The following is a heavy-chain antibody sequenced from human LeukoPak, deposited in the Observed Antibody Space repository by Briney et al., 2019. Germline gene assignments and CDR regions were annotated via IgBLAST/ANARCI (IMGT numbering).Heavy chain of an antibody. V-gene: IGHV4-34*01. CDR2: INHSGST. CDR3: ARGRQDYDFWSGYYPYYMDV. Sequence: PSETLSLTCAVYGGSFSGYYWSWIREPPGRGLEWIGEINHSGSTNYNPSLKSRVTISVGTSKNQFSLKLSSVTAADTAVYYCARGRQDYDFWSGYYPYYMDVWGKGTTVTVSS. D-gene: IGHD3-3*01. J-gene: IGHJ6*03. CDR1: GGSFSGYY.